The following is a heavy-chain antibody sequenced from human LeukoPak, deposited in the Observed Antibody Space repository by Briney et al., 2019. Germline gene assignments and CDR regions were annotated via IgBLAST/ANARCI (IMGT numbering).Heavy chain of an antibody. CDR1: AFTLSNFG. V-gene: IGHV3-30*18. CDR3: AKKYSYGSGAGDALDI. D-gene: IGHD3-10*01. Sequence: GGSLRLSCAASAFTLSNFGMHWVRQAPGKGLEWVAVISYDGSLKHYLDSVKGRFTISRDNSKSTLYLQMDSLRVEDTAVYYCAKKYSYGSGAGDALDIWGHGTLVTVSS. CDR2: ISYDGSLK. J-gene: IGHJ3*02.